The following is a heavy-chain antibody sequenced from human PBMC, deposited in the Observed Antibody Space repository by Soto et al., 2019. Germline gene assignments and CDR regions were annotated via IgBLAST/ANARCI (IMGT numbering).Heavy chain of an antibody. CDR3: ARDARGTRGFDEMDI. CDR2: INPNSGDT. D-gene: IGHD3-9*01. Sequence: ASLKVSCNASGYIFTAYHIHWLLQAPGRGFEWMGWINPNSGDTEYAQNFQGRVTMTRDTAFNLVYMEMSGLMSDDTAVYYCARDARGTRGFDEMDIWGQGTTVNVSS. CDR1: GYIFTAYH. V-gene: IGHV1-2*02. J-gene: IGHJ6*02.